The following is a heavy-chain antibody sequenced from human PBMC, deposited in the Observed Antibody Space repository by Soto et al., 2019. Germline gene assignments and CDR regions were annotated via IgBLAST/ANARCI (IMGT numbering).Heavy chain of an antibody. Sequence: ASVKSTCKAPGYSFRLYGINWVRQAPGQGLEWMGRINPYDGNRNFAQKFEDRVTMTTATSTNTAFLKLRSLKSADTAIYYCARDRLRGYDSSGFYSWG. V-gene: IGHV1-18*01. J-gene: IGHJ5*01. D-gene: IGHD3-22*01. CDR2: INPYDGNR. CDR3: ARDRLRGYDSSGFYS. CDR1: GYSFRLYG.